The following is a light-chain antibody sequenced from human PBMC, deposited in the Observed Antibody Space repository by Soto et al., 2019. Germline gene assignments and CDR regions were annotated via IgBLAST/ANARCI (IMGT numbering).Light chain of an antibody. CDR1: ENIYTN. V-gene: IGKV3-15*01. Sequence: EIVMTQSPATLSVSPGERATLSCRASENIYTNLAWYQQKPGQAPRLLIYDASTRATGIPARFSGSGSGTEFTLTISSLQSEDFAVYYCQQFNNWPRTFGQGTKVDIK. CDR3: QQFNNWPRT. CDR2: DAS. J-gene: IGKJ1*01.